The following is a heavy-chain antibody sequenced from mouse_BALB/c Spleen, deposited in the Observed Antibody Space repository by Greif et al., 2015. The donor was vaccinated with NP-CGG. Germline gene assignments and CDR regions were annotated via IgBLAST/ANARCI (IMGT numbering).Heavy chain of an antibody. V-gene: IGHV1S81*02. CDR1: GYTFTSYW. CDR3: ARYGNSPYAMDY. Sequence: QVHVKQSGAELVKPGASVKLPCKASGYTFTSYWMHWVKQRPGQGLEWIGEINPSNGRTNYNEKFKSKAALTVDKSSSTAYMQLSSLTSEDSAVYYCARYGNSPYAMDYWGQGTSVTVSS. J-gene: IGHJ4*01. CDR2: INPSNGRT. D-gene: IGHD2-1*01.